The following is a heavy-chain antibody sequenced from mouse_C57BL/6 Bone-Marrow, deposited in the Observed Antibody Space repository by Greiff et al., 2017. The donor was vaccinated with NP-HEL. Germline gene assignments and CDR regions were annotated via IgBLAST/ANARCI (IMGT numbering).Heavy chain of an antibody. J-gene: IGHJ1*03. CDR3: ARRESNFLYFDV. CDR2: ISNGGGST. Sequence: EVMLVESGGGLVQPGGSLKLSCAASGFTFSDYYMYWVRQTPEKRLEWVAYISNGGGSTYYPDTVKGRFTISRDNAKNTLYLQMSRLKSEDTAMYYCARRESNFLYFDVRGTGTTVTVSS. D-gene: IGHD2-5*01. CDR1: GFTFSDYY. V-gene: IGHV5-12*01.